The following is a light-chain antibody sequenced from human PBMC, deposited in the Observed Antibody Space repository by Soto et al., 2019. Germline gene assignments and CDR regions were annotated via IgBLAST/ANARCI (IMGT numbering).Light chain of an antibody. V-gene: IGKV1-13*02. CDR3: QQFNSYPPYT. CDR1: QGISSA. CDR2: DAS. Sequence: AIQLTQSPSSPSASVGDRVTITCRASQGISSALAWYQQKPGKAPKLLIYDASSLESGVPSRFSGSGSGTDFTLTISSLQPEDFATYYCQQFNSYPPYTFGQGTKVDIK. J-gene: IGKJ2*01.